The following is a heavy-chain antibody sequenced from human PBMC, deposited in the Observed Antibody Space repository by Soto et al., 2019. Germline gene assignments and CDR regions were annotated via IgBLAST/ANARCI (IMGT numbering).Heavy chain of an antibody. Sequence: VGSLRLSCAASGFTFSSYDMHWVRQATGKGLEWVSAIGTAGDTYYPGSVKGRFTISRENAKNSLYLQMNSLRAGDTAVYYCARALRTYYDFWSGYYTGIEYYGMDVWGQGTTVTVSS. CDR2: IGTAGDT. V-gene: IGHV3-13*01. J-gene: IGHJ6*02. D-gene: IGHD3-3*01. CDR3: ARALRTYYDFWSGYYTGIEYYGMDV. CDR1: GFTFSSYD.